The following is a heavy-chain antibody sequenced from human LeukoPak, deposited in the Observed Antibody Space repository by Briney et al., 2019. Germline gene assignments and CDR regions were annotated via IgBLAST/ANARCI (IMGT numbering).Heavy chain of an antibody. V-gene: IGHV3-30-3*02. D-gene: IGHD5-24*01. Sequence: GRSLRLPCAASGFTFSSYAMHWVRQAPGKGLEWVAVISYDGSNKYYADSVKGRFTISRDNSKNTLYLQMNSLRAEDTAVYYCAKPQWLSGDYFDYWGQGTLVTVSS. CDR3: AKPQWLSGDYFDY. CDR1: GFTFSSYA. J-gene: IGHJ4*02. CDR2: ISYDGSNK.